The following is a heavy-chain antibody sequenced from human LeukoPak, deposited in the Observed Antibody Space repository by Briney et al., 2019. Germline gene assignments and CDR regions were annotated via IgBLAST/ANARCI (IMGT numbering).Heavy chain of an antibody. Sequence: GESLKISCKGSGYSFTNYWIGWVRQMPGKGLEWMGIIYSGDSDTRYSPSFQGQVTISADKSISTAYLQWSSLKASDTAIYYCARSGGYCSSTSCYAFDYWGQGTLVTVSS. D-gene: IGHD2-2*03. CDR3: ARSGGYCSSTSCYAFDY. V-gene: IGHV5-51*01. CDR1: GYSFTNYW. CDR2: IYSGDSDT. J-gene: IGHJ4*02.